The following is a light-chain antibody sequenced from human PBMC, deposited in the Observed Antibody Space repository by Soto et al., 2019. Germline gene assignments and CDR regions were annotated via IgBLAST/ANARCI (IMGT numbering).Light chain of an antibody. J-gene: IGKJ3*01. Sequence: ETVLTQSPGSLSLSPGEGATLSCRASQSVTGSSLAWFQQKPGQAPRLLIYAASSRATGIPDRFSGSGSGTDFTLTISRLEPEDFAVYYCQQYGNLPFTFGPGTKVDIK. CDR1: QSVTGSS. V-gene: IGKV3-20*01. CDR2: AAS. CDR3: QQYGNLPFT.